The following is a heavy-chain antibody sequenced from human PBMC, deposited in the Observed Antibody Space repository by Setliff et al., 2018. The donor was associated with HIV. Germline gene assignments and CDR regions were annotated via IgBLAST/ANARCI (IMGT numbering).Heavy chain of an antibody. D-gene: IGHD2-2*01. CDR2: INTNTGNP. Sequence: GASVKVSCKASGYTFTSYAMNWVRQAPGQGLERMGWINTNTGNPTYAQGFTGRFVFSLDTSVSTAYLQISSLKAEYTAVYYCAREYAGDYQLLRSSLDYWGQGTLCTVSS. CDR3: AREYAGDYQLLRSSLDY. J-gene: IGHJ4*02. CDR1: GYTFTSYA. V-gene: IGHV7-4-1*02.